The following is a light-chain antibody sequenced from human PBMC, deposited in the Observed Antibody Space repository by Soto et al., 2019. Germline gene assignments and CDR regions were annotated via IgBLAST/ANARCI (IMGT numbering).Light chain of an antibody. Sequence: IGLTQPPLSSPVTLGQPASFSCRSAESLLHSDGNTYLSWLHQRPGQPPRLLIYQVSKRFPGVPDRISGSGAGTNFTLRISRVQYEDAGTYFRMQSSHLRTFGQGTKVDIK. CDR3: MQSSHLRT. CDR1: ESLLHSDGNTY. CDR2: QVS. J-gene: IGKJ1*01. V-gene: IGKV2-24*01.